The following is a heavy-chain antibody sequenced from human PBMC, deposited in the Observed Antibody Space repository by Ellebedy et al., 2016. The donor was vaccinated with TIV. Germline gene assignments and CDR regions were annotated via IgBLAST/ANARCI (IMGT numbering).Heavy chain of an antibody. CDR1: GFTFRSYG. J-gene: IGHJ4*02. V-gene: IGHV3-30*18. CDR2: ISYDGSDK. D-gene: IGHD1-26*01. Sequence: PGGSLRLSCEASGFTFRSYGMHWVRQAPGRGLEWLAVISYDGSDKSYGDSVKGRFTISRDNSKNTLYLQMNSLRVEDTAVYYCAKYSGSYYKFDHWGQGTLVTVSS. CDR3: AKYSGSYYKFDH.